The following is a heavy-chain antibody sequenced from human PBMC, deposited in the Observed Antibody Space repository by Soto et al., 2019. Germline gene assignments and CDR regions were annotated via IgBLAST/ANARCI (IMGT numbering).Heavy chain of an antibody. V-gene: IGHV1-24*01. D-gene: IGHD2-2*01. CDR3: ATFFPVVPAARWFDP. CDR2: FDPEDGET. J-gene: IGHJ5*02. CDR1: GYTLTELS. Sequence: ASVKVSCKVSGYTLTELSMHWVRQAPGRGLEWMGGFDPEDGETIYAQKFQGRVTMTEDTSTDTAYMELSSLRSEDTAVYYCATFFPVVPAARWFDPWGQGTLVTVSS.